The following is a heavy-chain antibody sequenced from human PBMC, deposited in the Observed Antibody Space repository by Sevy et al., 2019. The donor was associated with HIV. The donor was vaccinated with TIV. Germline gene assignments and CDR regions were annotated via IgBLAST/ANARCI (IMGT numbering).Heavy chain of an antibody. V-gene: IGHV3-15*01. CDR3: TTDVYYYDSSGYYYGFRYGMDV. CDR1: GFTFSNAW. D-gene: IGHD3-22*01. Sequence: GGSPRLSCAASGFTFSNAWMSWVRQAPGKGLEWVGRIKSKTDGGTTDYAAPVKGRFTISRDDSKNTLYLQMNSLKTEDTAVYYCTTDVYYYDSSGYYYGFRYGMDVWGQGTTVTVSS. CDR2: IKSKTDGGTT. J-gene: IGHJ6*02.